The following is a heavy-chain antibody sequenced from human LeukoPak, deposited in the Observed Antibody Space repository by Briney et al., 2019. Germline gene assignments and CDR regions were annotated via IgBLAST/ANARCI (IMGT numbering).Heavy chain of an antibody. J-gene: IGHJ6*03. CDR3: ARNQNYYDSSGYYYVNYYYYYMDV. Sequence: ASVKVSCETSGYTSTTYGISWVRQAPGQGLEWMGWTYNTYTHYAQTLRDRLTMTTDTSTSTSYMELRSLRSDDTAVYYCARNQNYYDSSGYYYVNYYYYYMDVWGKGTTVTISS. CDR1: GYTSTTYG. D-gene: IGHD3-22*01. CDR2: TYNTYT. V-gene: IGHV1-18*01.